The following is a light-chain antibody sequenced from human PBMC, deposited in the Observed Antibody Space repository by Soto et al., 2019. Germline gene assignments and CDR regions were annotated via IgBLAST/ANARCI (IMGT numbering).Light chain of an antibody. CDR3: QQYGSSGT. V-gene: IGKV1-5*03. J-gene: IGKJ1*01. CDR2: KAS. CDR1: QSISSW. Sequence: DIQMTQSPSSLSASVGDRVTIACRASQSISSWLAWYQQKPGKAPKLLIYKASSLESGVPLRFSGSGSGTDFTLTISRLEPEDFAVYYCQQYGSSGTFGQGTKVDIK.